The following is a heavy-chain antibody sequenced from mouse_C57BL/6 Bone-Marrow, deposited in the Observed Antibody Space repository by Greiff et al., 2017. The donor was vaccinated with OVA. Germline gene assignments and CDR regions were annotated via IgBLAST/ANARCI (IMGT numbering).Heavy chain of an antibody. V-gene: IGHV1-50*01. J-gene: IGHJ3*01. D-gene: IGHD2-4*01. Sequence: QVQLQQPGAELVKPGASVKLSCKASGYTFTSYWMQWVKQRPGQGLEWIGEIDPSDSYTNYNQKFKGKATLTVDTSTSTAYMQLSSLTSEDSAVYYCAGEGVGDYDGPFDYWGQGTLVTVSA. CDR2: IDPSDSYT. CDR3: AGEGVGDYDGPFDY. CDR1: GYTFTSYW.